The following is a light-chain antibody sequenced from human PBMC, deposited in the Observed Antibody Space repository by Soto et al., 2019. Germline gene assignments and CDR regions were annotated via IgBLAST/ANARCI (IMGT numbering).Light chain of an antibody. Sequence: QSALTQPPSVSGSPGQSVVISCTGTSGYVGSYNRVSWYQQPPGTAPKLMIYDVISRPSGVPDRFSGSKSGNTASLTISGLQPEDEADYYCLSFTNSDTYVFGTGTKLTVL. CDR2: DVI. CDR3: LSFTNSDTYV. J-gene: IGLJ1*01. CDR1: SGYVGSYNR. V-gene: IGLV2-18*02.